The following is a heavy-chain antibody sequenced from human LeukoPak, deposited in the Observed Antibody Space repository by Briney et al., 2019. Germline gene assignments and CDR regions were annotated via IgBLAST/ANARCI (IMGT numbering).Heavy chain of an antibody. Sequence: GGSLRLSCAASGFTFSSYSMHWVRQAPGKGLEYVSAISSNGGSTYYANSVKGRFTNSRDNFKNPLYLQMGSLRAEDMAVYYCAREGGVIEYYFDYWGQGTLVTVS. D-gene: IGHD3-16*02. CDR1: GFTFSSYS. CDR3: AREGGVIEYYFDY. J-gene: IGHJ4*02. V-gene: IGHV3-64*01. CDR2: ISSNGGST.